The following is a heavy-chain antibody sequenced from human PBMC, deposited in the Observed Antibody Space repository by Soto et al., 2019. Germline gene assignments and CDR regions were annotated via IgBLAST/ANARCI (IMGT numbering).Heavy chain of an antibody. V-gene: IGHV4-34*01. CDR3: ARALLGFSYGYGGYFDP. CDR2: INSRGDT. J-gene: IGHJ4*02. CDR1: GGSFRGYS. D-gene: IGHD3-16*01. Sequence: QVQLQQWGAGLLKPSETLSLTCDVSGGSFRGYSWSWFRQSPGKGLEWLGDINSRGDTKYSPSLKSRLTISLDTSKQNFSLRLASVTAADTAFYYCARALLGFSYGYGGYFDPWGQGTLVTVSS.